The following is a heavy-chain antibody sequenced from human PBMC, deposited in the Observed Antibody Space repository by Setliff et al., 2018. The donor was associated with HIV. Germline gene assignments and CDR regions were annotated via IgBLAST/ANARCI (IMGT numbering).Heavy chain of an antibody. V-gene: IGHV4-39*01. Sequence: SETLSLTCAVSDDSISSSTYYWVWVRQPPGKGLEWIGSIYYSGTTAYNPSLKSRVTISMDTPKKQFSLKLNSVTAADTATYYCARAIYVSRFFEWYTNGWRQTYNWFDPWGQGTLVTVSS. CDR1: DDSISSSTYY. D-gene: IGHD6-19*01. CDR2: IYYSGTT. CDR3: ARAIYVSRFFEWYTNGWRQTYNWFDP. J-gene: IGHJ5*02.